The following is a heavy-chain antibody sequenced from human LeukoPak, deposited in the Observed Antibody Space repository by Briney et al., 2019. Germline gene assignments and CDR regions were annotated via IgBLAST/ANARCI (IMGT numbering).Heavy chain of an antibody. J-gene: IGHJ4*02. Sequence: GGSLRLSCAASGFTVSSNYMSWVRQAPGKGLEWVSVIYSGGSTYYADSVKGRFTISRDNSKRSLYLQMNSLRAEDTAVYYCARDLGSGWPKIPFDYWGQGTLVTVSS. V-gene: IGHV3-66*01. CDR3: ARDLGSGWPKIPFDY. CDR2: IYSGGST. D-gene: IGHD6-19*01. CDR1: GFTVSSNY.